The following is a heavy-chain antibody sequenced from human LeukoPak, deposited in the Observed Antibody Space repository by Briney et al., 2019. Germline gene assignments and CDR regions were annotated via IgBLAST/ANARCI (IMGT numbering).Heavy chain of an antibody. Sequence: LGESLKISCKGSGYSFTSYWISWVRQMPGKGVEWMGRIDPSDSYTDYSPSFQGHVTISADKSISTAYQQWSSLKASDTAMYYCARRTDYGDFLDYWGQGTLVTVSS. CDR3: ARRTDYGDFLDY. CDR1: GYSFTSYW. D-gene: IGHD4-17*01. CDR2: IDPSDSYT. J-gene: IGHJ4*02. V-gene: IGHV5-10-1*01.